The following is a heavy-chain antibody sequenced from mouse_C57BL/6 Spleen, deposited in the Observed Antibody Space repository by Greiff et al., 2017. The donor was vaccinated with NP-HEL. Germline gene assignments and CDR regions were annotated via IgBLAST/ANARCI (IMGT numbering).Heavy chain of an antibody. D-gene: IGHD2-1*01. J-gene: IGHJ4*01. V-gene: IGHV1-52*01. Sequence: QVQLQQSGAELVRPGSSVKLSCKASGYTFTSYWMHWVKQRPIQGLEWIGNIDPSDSETHYNQKFKDKATLTVDKSSSTAYMQLSSLTSEDSAVYYCARSYGNYGAMDYWGQGTSVTVSS. CDR1: GYTFTSYW. CDR3: ARSYGNYGAMDY. CDR2: IDPSDSET.